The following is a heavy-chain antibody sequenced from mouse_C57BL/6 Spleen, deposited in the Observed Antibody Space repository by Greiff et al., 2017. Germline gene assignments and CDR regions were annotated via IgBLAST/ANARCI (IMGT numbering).Heavy chain of an antibody. CDR1: GYSITSGYY. D-gene: IGHD1-1*01. Sequence: DVKLQESGPGLVKPSQSLSLTCSVTGYSITSGYYWNWIRQFPGNKLEWMGYISYDGSNNYNPSLKNRISITRDTSKNQFFLKLNSVTTEDTATYYCARGSGSPAYWGQGTLVTVSA. J-gene: IGHJ3*01. CDR2: ISYDGSN. CDR3: ARGSGSPAY. V-gene: IGHV3-6*01.